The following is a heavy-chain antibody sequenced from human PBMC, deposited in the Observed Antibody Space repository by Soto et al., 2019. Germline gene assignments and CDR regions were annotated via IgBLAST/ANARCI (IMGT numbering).Heavy chain of an antibody. CDR1: GGSFSGYY. V-gene: IGHV4-34*01. CDR3: ARVDIVTTNWFDP. D-gene: IGHD5-12*01. Sequence: QVQLQQWGAGLLKPSETLSLTCAVYGGSFSGYYWSWIRQPPGKGLERIGEINHRGYTTYNPSLKSRVTISVDTSKNQFSLKLSSVTAADTAVYYCARVDIVTTNWFDPWGQGTPVTVSS. J-gene: IGHJ5*02. CDR2: INHRGYT.